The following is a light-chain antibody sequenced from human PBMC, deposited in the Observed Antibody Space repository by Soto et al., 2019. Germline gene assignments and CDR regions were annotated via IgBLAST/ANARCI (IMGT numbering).Light chain of an antibody. CDR3: AAWDDNLSGLYV. Sequence: QSVLTQSPSASGTPGQRVTISCSGSASTIGRNYVYWYQQLPGTAPKLLIYRNSQRPSGVPDRFSGSKSGTSASLAISGLRSEHEADYYCAAWDDNLSGLYVFGAGTKLTVL. CDR1: ASTIGRNY. J-gene: IGLJ1*01. CDR2: RNS. V-gene: IGLV1-47*01.